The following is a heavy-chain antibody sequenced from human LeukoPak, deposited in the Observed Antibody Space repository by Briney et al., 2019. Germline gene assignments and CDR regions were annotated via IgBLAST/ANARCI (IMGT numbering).Heavy chain of an antibody. CDR2: INPSGGST. V-gene: IGHV1-46*01. D-gene: IGHD2-2*02. J-gene: IGHJ4*02. CDR3: ARDIVVVPAAIGGLDY. CDR1: GYTFTSYY. Sequence: ASVKVSCKASGYTFTSYYMHWVRQAPGQGLEWMGIINPSGGSTSYAQKFQGRVTMTRDTSTSRVYMELSSLRSEDTAVYYCARDIVVVPAAIGGLDYWGQGTLVTVSS.